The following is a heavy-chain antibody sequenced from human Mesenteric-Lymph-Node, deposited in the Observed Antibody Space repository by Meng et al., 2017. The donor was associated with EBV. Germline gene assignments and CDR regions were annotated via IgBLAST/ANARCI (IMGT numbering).Heavy chain of an antibody. Sequence: QVQLVQSGSELKKPXASAKVSCKASGYTFTSYGIHWVQQAPGQGLEWLGWINTNLGNPMYAQGLTGRIVFSLDASVNTAYLQINNLEAEDSAVYYCARPRESGYDYNLDQWGQGTLVTVSS. J-gene: IGHJ4*02. CDR3: ARPRESGYDYNLDQ. CDR2: INTNLGNP. D-gene: IGHD5-12*01. V-gene: IGHV7-4-1*02. CDR1: GYTFTSYG.